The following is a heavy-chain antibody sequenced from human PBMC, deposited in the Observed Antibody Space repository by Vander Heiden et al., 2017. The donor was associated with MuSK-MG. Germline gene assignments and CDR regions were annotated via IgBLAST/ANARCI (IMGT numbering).Heavy chain of an antibody. CDR1: WFTFSGAA. CDR2: IRSKSNNYAT. Sequence: EVQLVESGGGLVQSGASLKLSCAASWFTFSGAAIHWVGQAYGKGLEGVGHIRSKSNNYATVYPASVKGRFIISRDDSKNTAFLQMNSLKIEDMAVYYCVRPTVETGGAFDSWGHGTMVTVSS. V-gene: IGHV3-73*02. CDR3: VRPTVETGGAFDS. J-gene: IGHJ3*02. D-gene: IGHD4-17*01.